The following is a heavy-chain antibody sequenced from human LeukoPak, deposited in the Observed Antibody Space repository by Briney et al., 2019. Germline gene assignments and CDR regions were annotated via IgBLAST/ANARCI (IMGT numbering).Heavy chain of an antibody. CDR2: ISPYNGNT. V-gene: IGHV1-18*01. CDR1: GYTFNSYA. D-gene: IGHD3-3*01. CDR3: ATETRYDFWSGPYGMDV. J-gene: IGHJ6*02. Sequence: GSVKVSCTASGYTFNSYAISWVRQAPGQGLEWMGWISPYNGNTNSAQRFQGRVTMTEDTSTDTAYMELSSLRSEDTAVYYCATETRYDFWSGPYGMDVWGQGTTVTVSS.